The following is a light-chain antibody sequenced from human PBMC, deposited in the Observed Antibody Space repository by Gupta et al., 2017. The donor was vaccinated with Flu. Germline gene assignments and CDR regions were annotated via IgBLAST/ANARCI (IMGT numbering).Light chain of an antibody. J-gene: IGLJ2*01. Sequence: QSALTQPASVSGSPGQSITISCTGIRSDVGSYNLVSWYQHNPGKAPKLMIYEGSKRPSRVSNRFSASKSGNTASLTISGLQAEDEADYYCSSYAGGSTLVFGGGTKLTVL. V-gene: IGLV2-23*01. CDR2: EGS. CDR1: RSDVGSYNL. CDR3: SSYAGGSTLV.